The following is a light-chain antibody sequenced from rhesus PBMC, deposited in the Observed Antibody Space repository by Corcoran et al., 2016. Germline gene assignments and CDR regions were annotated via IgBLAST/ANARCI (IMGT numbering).Light chain of an antibody. CDR1: QGISSW. V-gene: IGKV1-22*01. CDR3: QQYSSRPLT. Sequence: DIQMTQSPSSLSASVGDTVTITCRASQGISSWLAWYPQKPGKAPKLLIYKASSLQSGVPSRFRGSGSGTDFTLTISSLQSEDCATYYCQQYSSRPLTFGGGTKVELK. J-gene: IGKJ4*01. CDR2: KAS.